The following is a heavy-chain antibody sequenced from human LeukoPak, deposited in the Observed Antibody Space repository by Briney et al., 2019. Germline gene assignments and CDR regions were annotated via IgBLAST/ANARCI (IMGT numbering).Heavy chain of an antibody. CDR1: GYTFTCYY. CDR3: ARDRLTGYEDFDI. Sequence: ASVKVSCKTSGYTFTCYYIHWVRQAPGQGLEWMGWINPNNGGTNYAQKFQGRVTMTRDTSISTAYMELSRLRSDDTAVYYCARDRLTGYEDFDIWGQGTMVTVSS. D-gene: IGHD3-9*01. V-gene: IGHV1-2*02. CDR2: INPNNGGT. J-gene: IGHJ3*02.